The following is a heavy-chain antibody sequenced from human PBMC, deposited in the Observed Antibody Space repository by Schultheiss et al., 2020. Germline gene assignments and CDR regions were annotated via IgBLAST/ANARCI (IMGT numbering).Heavy chain of an antibody. V-gene: IGHV4-31*03. CDR2: IYYSGSA. J-gene: IGHJ4*02. CDR3: ARLYCSSTSCYPIDY. Sequence: SETLSLTCTVSGGSISSGGYYWSWIRQHPGKGLEWIGYIYYSGSAYYNPSLKSRVTISVDTSKNQFSLKLSSVTAADTAVYYCARLYCSSTSCYPIDYWGQGTLVTVSS. CDR1: GGSISSGGYY. D-gene: IGHD2-2*01.